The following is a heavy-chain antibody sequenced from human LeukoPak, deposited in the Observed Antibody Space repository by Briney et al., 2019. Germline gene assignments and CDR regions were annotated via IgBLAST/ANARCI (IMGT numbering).Heavy chain of an antibody. Sequence: GASVKVSCKASGGTFSSYAISWVRQAPGQGLEWMGIINPSGGSTSYAQKFQGRVTMTRDTSTSTVYMELSSLRSEDTAVYYCARDKAIAVAGTGGMDVWGQGTTVTVSS. CDR1: GGTFSSYA. D-gene: IGHD6-19*01. CDR3: ARDKAIAVAGTGGMDV. CDR2: INPSGGST. J-gene: IGHJ6*02. V-gene: IGHV1-46*01.